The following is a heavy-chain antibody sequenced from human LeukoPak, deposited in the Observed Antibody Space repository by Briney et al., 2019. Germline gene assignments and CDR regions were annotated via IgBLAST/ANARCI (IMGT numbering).Heavy chain of an antibody. J-gene: IGHJ5*02. Sequence: PGGSLRLSCAASGFTFSSYAMSWVRQAPGKGLEWVSAISGSGGSTYYADSVKGRFTTSRDNSKNTLYLQMNSLRAEDTAVYYCAKTQEYSGWFDPWGQGTLVTVSS. D-gene: IGHD2/OR15-2a*01. CDR3: AKTQEYSGWFDP. CDR1: GFTFSSYA. V-gene: IGHV3-23*01. CDR2: ISGSGGST.